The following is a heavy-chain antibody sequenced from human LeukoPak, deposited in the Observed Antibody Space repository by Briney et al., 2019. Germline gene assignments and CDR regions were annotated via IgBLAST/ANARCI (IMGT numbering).Heavy chain of an antibody. CDR3: ARAPYSSGWYHTIDY. CDR1: GYTFTSNY. Sequence: ASVKVSCKASGYTFTSNYIHWVRQAPGQGLEWMGMIYPRDGSTSYAQKFQGRVTITADESTSTAYMELSSLRSEDTAVYYCARAPYSSGWYHTIDYWGQGTLVTVSS. V-gene: IGHV1-46*01. D-gene: IGHD6-19*01. J-gene: IGHJ4*02. CDR2: IYPRDGST.